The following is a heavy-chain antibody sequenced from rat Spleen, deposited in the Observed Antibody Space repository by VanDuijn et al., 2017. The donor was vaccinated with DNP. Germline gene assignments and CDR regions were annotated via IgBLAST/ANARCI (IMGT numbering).Heavy chain of an antibody. CDR2: ITSSGDNT. J-gene: IGHJ1*01. Sequence: EVQLVESGGDLVQPGRSLMLSCVASGFTFDNYWMTWIRQVPGKGLEWIASITSSGDNTYYADSVKGRFTISRDNAKNTLYLQMNSLRSEDTATYYCARDQTGSSNWYFDFWGPGTMVTVSS. D-gene: IGHD5-1*01. CDR1: GFTFDNYW. V-gene: IGHV5-31*01. CDR3: ARDQTGSSNWYFDF.